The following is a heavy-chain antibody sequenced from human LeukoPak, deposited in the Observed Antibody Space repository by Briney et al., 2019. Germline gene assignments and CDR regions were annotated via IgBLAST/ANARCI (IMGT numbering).Heavy chain of an antibody. J-gene: IGHJ4*02. CDR1: GFTFSSYG. CDR2: IRYDGSNK. Sequence: GGSLRLSCAASGFTFSSYGMHWVRQPPGKGLEWVAFIRYDGSNKYYADSVKGRFTISRDNSKNTLYLQMNSLRAEDTAVYYCAKGAGYCSSTSCYGRYYFDYWGQGTLVTVSS. V-gene: IGHV3-30*02. CDR3: AKGAGYCSSTSCYGRYYFDY. D-gene: IGHD2-2*01.